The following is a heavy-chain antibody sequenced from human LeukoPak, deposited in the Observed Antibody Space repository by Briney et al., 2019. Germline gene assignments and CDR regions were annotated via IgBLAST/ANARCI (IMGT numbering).Heavy chain of an antibody. CDR2: IYYSGYT. J-gene: IGHJ4*02. Sequence: SETLSLTCTVSGGSISSYYWSWIRQPPGKGLEWIGYIYYSGYTNYSPSLKSRVTISVDTSKNQFSLKLSSVTAADTAVYYCARSYMVRDTVYFDYWGQGTLVTVSS. V-gene: IGHV4-59*01. CDR3: ARSYMVRDTVYFDY. D-gene: IGHD3-10*01. CDR1: GGSISSYY.